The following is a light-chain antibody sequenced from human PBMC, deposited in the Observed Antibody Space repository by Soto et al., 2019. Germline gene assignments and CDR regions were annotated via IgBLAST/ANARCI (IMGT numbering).Light chain of an antibody. V-gene: IGKV3-15*01. CDR3: QQSYSTPPYT. CDR2: GAS. CDR1: QSVSSN. J-gene: IGKJ2*01. Sequence: EIVLTQSPATLSVSPGERATLSCRATQSVSSNLAWYQQKPGQARRLLIYGASSRATGIPARFSGSGFDREFTLTISSLQPEDFSTYYCQQSYSTPPYTFGQGTKLEMK.